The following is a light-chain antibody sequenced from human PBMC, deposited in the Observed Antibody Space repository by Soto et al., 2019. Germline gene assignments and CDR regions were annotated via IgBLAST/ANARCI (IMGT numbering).Light chain of an antibody. J-gene: IGKJ4*01. CDR3: QQRSNWPRLT. V-gene: IGKV3-11*01. CDR1: QSVSSY. Sequence: EIVLTQSPATLSFSSGEKATLSCRASQSVSSYLAWYQQKPGQAPRLLIYDASNRATGIPARFSGSGSGTDFTLTISSLEPEDFAVYYCQQRSNWPRLTFGGGTKVDIK. CDR2: DAS.